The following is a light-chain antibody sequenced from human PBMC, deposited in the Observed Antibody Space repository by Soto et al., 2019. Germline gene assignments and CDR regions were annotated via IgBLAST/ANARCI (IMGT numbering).Light chain of an antibody. V-gene: IGLV2-8*01. CDR1: SNDVGGYNF. CDR3: SSYTGNNIFYV. CDR2: EVS. Sequence: QSALAQPPSGSGSPGQSVTISRAGTSNDVGGYNFVSWYQQHPGKAPKLMIFEVSKRPSGVPDRFSGSKSGNTASLTVSGLQAEYEADYYCSSYTGNNIFYVFGTGTKVPVL. J-gene: IGLJ1*01.